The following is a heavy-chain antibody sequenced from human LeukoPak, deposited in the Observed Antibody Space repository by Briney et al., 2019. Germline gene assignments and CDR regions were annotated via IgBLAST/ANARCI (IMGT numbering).Heavy chain of an antibody. V-gene: IGHV1-69*13. Sequence: SVKVSCKASGGTFSTYAISWVRQAPGQGLEWMGGIVPMFNTTNYAQKFQGRVTITADESTSTAYMELSSPRSDDTAVYYCASPPSGDGGSFEYWGQGTLVTVSS. CDR3: ASPPSGDGGSFEY. J-gene: IGHJ4*02. CDR1: GGTFSTYA. D-gene: IGHD3-10*01. CDR2: IVPMFNTT.